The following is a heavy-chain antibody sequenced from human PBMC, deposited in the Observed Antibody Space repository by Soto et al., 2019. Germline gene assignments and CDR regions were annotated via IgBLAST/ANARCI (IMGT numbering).Heavy chain of an antibody. D-gene: IGHD3-10*01. CDR2: IYHSGNT. V-gene: IGHV4-4*02. J-gene: IGHJ4*02. Sequence: QVHLQESGPDLVRPSETLSLTCSFFGGSISSDNWWSWVRQTPGKGLEWIGEIYHSGNTNYNPSLKSRVTISVDKSKNQFSLKVTSVTAADTALYYCARLSASSKLRGVVINWGQGTLVTVSS. CDR1: GGSISSDNW. CDR3: ARLSASSKLRGVVIN.